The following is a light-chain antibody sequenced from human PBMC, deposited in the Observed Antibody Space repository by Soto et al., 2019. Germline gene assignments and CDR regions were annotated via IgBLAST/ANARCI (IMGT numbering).Light chain of an antibody. V-gene: IGKV3-20*01. CDR2: GAS. Sequence: EIVLTQSPDTLSLSPGDRATLSCRASQSVSTSYAWYQQKPGQAPRLLIYGASTRATAIPDRFSGSGSGTDFTLTISRLEPEDFAVYYCQQYASSPPLTFGQGTKVEIK. CDR3: QQYASSPPLT. J-gene: IGKJ4*01. CDR1: QSVSTSY.